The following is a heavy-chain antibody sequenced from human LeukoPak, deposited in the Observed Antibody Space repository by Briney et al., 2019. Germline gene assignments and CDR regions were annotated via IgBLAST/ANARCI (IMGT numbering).Heavy chain of an antibody. D-gene: IGHD3-9*01. V-gene: IGHV3-23*01. CDR2: ISGSGGST. CDR1: GFTFSSYA. Sequence: GGSLRLSCAASGFTFSSYAMSWVRQAPGKGLEWVSGISGSGGSTYYADSVKGRFTISRDNSKNTLYLQMNSLRAEDTAVYYCARDTYDILTGYYKWAFDIWGQGTMVTVSS. CDR3: ARDTYDILTGYYKWAFDI. J-gene: IGHJ3*02.